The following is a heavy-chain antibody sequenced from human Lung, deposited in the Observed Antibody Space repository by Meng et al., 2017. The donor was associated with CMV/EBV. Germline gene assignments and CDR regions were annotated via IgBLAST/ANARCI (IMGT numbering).Heavy chain of an antibody. CDR2: IKQDGSEI. CDR3: ARGEWQQLVEYFFDY. D-gene: IGHD6-13*01. V-gene: IGHV3-7*01. Sequence: ESXKISCAASGFTFSSYWMSWVRQAPGKGLEWVANIKQDGSEIYFVDSVKGRFTISRDNAKNSLYLQMNSLRAEDTAVYYCARGEWQQLVEYFFDYWGQGXLVTVSS. J-gene: IGHJ4*02. CDR1: GFTFSSYW.